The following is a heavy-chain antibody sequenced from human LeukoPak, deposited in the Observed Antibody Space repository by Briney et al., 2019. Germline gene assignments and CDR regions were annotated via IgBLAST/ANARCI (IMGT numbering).Heavy chain of an antibody. CDR2: VSWNGGNI. CDR3: AKDIRQLGITMLRAFDI. V-gene: IGHV3-9*01. Sequence: HPGGSLRLSCAASGFTFDDYAMHWVRQAPGKGLEWVSGVSWNGGNIGFADSVKGRFTISRDNAKNSLYLQMNSLRAEDTALYYCAKDIRQLGITMLRAFDIWGQGTMVTVSS. CDR1: GFTFDDYA. D-gene: IGHD7-27*01. J-gene: IGHJ3*02.